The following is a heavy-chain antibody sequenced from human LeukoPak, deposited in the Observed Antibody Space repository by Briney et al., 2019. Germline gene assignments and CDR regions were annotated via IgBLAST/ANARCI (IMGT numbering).Heavy chain of an antibody. D-gene: IGHD5-12*01. Sequence: GGSLRLSCAASAFSLGSNYMTWVRQAPGKGLEWVSLIYSGGSTYYADSVKGRFRDNSKNTLYLQMNSLRAEDTAVYYCARGPSGYHNTGGQGTLVTVSS. V-gene: IGHV3-66*01. CDR3: ARGPSGYHNT. CDR1: AFSLGSNY. J-gene: IGHJ4*02. CDR2: IYSGGST.